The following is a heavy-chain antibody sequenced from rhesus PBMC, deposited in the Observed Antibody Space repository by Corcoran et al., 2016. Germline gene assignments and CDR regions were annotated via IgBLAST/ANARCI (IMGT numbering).Heavy chain of an antibody. J-gene: IGHJ4*01. Sequence: QVQLQESGPGVVKASETLSLTCAVSGGSISGYYLWSWIHQPPGKGLDWIGYIYGGSGSTSYNPSLKSRVIISIDTSMNQFSLKVNSVTAADTAVYYCARSLRYYSGSYYPDFDYWGQGVLVTVSS. CDR3: ARSLRYYSGSYYPDFDY. CDR1: GGSISGYYL. V-gene: IGHV4-143*01. CDR2: IYGGSGST. D-gene: IGHD3-16*01.